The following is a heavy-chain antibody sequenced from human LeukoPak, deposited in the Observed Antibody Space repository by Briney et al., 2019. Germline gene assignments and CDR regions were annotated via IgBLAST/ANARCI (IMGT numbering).Heavy chain of an antibody. V-gene: IGHV3-21*01. Sequence: GGSLRLSCAASGFTFSSYSMNWVRQAPGKGLEWVSSISSSSSYIYYADSVKGRFTISRDNAKNSLYLQMNSLRAEDTAVYYCARDWYCSGGSCHGSGIQHWGQGTLVTVSS. CDR3: ARDWYCSGGSCHGSGIQH. CDR1: GFTFSSYS. J-gene: IGHJ1*01. CDR2: ISSSSSYI. D-gene: IGHD2-15*01.